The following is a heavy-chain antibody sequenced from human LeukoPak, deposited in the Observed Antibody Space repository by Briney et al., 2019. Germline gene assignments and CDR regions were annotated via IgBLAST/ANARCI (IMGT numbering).Heavy chain of an antibody. CDR1: GFTFSSYA. J-gene: IGHJ4*02. V-gene: IGHV3-23*01. CDR3: AKSRYSSSWYYFDY. D-gene: IGHD6-13*01. Sequence: GGSLRLSCAASGFTFSSYAMSWVRQAPGKGLEWVSAISGSGGSTYYADSVKGRFTISRDNSKNKLYLQMNSLRAEDTAVYYCAKSRYSSSWYYFDYWGQGTLVTVSS. CDR2: ISGSGGST.